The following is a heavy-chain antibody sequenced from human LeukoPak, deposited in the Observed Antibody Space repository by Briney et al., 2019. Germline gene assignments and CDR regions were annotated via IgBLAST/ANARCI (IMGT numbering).Heavy chain of an antibody. V-gene: IGHV3-30*04. CDR2: ISYDGSNK. CDR3: ARDFRAYCGGDCYSGDAFDI. Sequence: GRSLRLSCAASGFTFSSYAMHWVRQAPGKGLEWVAVISYDGSNKYYADSVKGRFTISRDNSKNTLYLQMNSLRAVDTAVYYCARDFRAYCGGDCYSGDAFDIWGQGTMVTVSS. D-gene: IGHD2-21*02. J-gene: IGHJ3*02. CDR1: GFTFSSYA.